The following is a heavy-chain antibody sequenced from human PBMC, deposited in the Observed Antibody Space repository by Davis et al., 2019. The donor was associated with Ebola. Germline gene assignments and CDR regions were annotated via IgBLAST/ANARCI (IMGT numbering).Heavy chain of an antibody. V-gene: IGHV4-59*08. D-gene: IGHD2-8*02. Sequence: PSETLSLTCTVSGGSISSSYWSWIRQSPGKGLEWIGYIYYSGSTNYNPSLKSRVTISVDTSKKEFSLKLTSVTAADTAVYYCASTRGFCTGGICWGLEFDYWGPGTLVTVSS. CDR3: ASTRGFCTGGICWGLEFDY. J-gene: IGHJ4*02. CDR1: GGSISSSY. CDR2: IYYSGST.